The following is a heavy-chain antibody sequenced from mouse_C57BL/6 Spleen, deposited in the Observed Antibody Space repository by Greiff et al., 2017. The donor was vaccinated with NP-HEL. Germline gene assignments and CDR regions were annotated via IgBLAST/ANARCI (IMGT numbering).Heavy chain of an antibody. CDR1: GYTFTSYW. V-gene: IGHV1-52*01. CDR3: ARGAQKYFDY. CDR2: IDPSDSET. D-gene: IGHD1-3*01. J-gene: IGHJ2*01. Sequence: QVHVKQPGAELVRPGSSVKLSCKASGYTFTSYWMHWVKQRPIQGLEWIGNIDPSDSETHYNQKFKDKATLTVDKSSSTAYMQLSSLTSEDSAVYYCARGAQKYFDYWGQGTTLTVSS.